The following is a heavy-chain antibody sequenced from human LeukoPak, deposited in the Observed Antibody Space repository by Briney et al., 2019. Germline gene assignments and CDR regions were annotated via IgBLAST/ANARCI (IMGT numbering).Heavy chain of an antibody. CDR1: GYSFTTYA. CDR2: INPNTGNP. Sequence: ASVKVSCKASGYSFTTYATNWLRQAPGQGLEWMGWINPNTGNPTYAPGFTGRFVFSLDTSVSTAYLQISGLKADDTAVYYCARAYQPLGGLSLPDYWGQGTLVSVSS. V-gene: IGHV7-4-1*02. J-gene: IGHJ4*02. CDR3: ARAYQPLGGLSLPDY. D-gene: IGHD3-16*02.